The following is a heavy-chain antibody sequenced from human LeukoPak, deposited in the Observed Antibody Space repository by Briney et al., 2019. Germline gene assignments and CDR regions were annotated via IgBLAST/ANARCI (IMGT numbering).Heavy chain of an antibody. CDR1: GGSISSSSYY. Sequence: SETLSLTCTVSGGSISSSSYYWGWIRQPPGKGLEWIGSIYYSGSTYYNPSLKSRVTILEDTSRNQFSLKLTSVTAADTAVYYCARGRSAFDIWGQGTMVTVSS. V-gene: IGHV4-39*07. CDR2: IYYSGST. CDR3: ARGRSAFDI. J-gene: IGHJ3*02.